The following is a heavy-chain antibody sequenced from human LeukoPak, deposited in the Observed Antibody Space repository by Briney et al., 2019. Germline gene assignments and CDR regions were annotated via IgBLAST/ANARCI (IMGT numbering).Heavy chain of an antibody. CDR1: GFNFRAYW. CDR3: ARDGITMVRGVIIKDYFDY. CDR2: IKQDGSEK. D-gene: IGHD3-10*01. V-gene: IGHV3-7*01. J-gene: IGHJ4*02. Sequence: PGGSLRLSCTTSGFNFRAYWMAWVRQAPGKGLEWVANIKQDGSEKYYVDSVKGRFTISRDNAKNSLYLQMNSLRAEDTAVYYCARDGITMVRGVIIKDYFDYWGQGTLVTVSS.